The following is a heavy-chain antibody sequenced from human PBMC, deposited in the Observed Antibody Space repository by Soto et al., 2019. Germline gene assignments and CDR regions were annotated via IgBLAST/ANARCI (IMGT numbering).Heavy chain of an antibody. CDR3: ATGDSSLDY. J-gene: IGHJ4*02. CDR1: RFTFRSYA. CDR2: ISGDGYST. D-gene: IGHD6-19*01. Sequence: GGSLRLSCAASRFTFRSYAMTWVRQAPGKGLEWVSSISGDGYSTYYADSVKGRFTISRDNSKNTLSLQMNSLRAEDTAVYYCATGDSSLDYWGQGTLVTVSS. V-gene: IGHV3-23*01.